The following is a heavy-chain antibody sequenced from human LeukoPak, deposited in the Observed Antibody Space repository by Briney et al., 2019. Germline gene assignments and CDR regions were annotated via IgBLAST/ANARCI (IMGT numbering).Heavy chain of an antibody. CDR3: ARGPPRLNWFDP. J-gene: IGHJ5*02. Sequence: ASVKVSCKASGYTFTSYYMHWVRQAPGQGLEWMGIINPSGGSTSYAQKFQGRVTIARDTSASTAYMELSSLRSEDTAIYYCARGPPRLNWFDPWGQGTLVTVSS. V-gene: IGHV1-46*01. CDR2: INPSGGST. CDR1: GYTFTSYY. D-gene: IGHD6-25*01.